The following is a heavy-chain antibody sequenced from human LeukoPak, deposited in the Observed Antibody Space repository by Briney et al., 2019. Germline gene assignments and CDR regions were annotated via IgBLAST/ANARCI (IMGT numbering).Heavy chain of an antibody. J-gene: IGHJ3*02. Sequence: GGSLRLSCAASRFTFSSYSMNWVRQAPGKGLEWVSSISSSSSYIYYADSVKGRFTISRDNAKNSLYLQMDSLRAEDTAVYYCARGQLLDAFDIWGQGTMVTVSS. D-gene: IGHD2-2*01. CDR2: ISSSSSYI. CDR3: ARGQLLDAFDI. V-gene: IGHV3-21*01. CDR1: RFTFSSYS.